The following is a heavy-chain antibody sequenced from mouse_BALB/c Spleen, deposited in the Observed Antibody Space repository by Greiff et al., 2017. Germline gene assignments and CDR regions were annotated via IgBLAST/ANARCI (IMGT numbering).Heavy chain of an antibody. CDR1: GYAFSSSW. V-gene: IGHV1-82*01. CDR2: IYPGDGDT. J-gene: IGHJ2*01. Sequence: QVQLQQSGPELVKPGASVKISCKASGYAFSSSWMNWVKQRPGQGLEWIGRIYPGDGDTNYNGKFKGKATLTADKSSSTAYMQLSSLTSVDSAVYFCARSNNYWGQGTTLTVSS. CDR3: ARSNNY. D-gene: IGHD5-2*01.